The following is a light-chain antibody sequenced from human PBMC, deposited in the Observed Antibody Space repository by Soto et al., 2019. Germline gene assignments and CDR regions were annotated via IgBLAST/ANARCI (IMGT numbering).Light chain of an antibody. Sequence: QSALTQPASVSGSPGQSITISCTGTSSDVGGYDYVSWYQQHPGKAPKLMIYEVSNRPSGVSNRFSGSKSGNTASLTISGPQAEDEADYYCSSYTSSSTAIVFGTGTKVTVL. CDR2: EVS. J-gene: IGLJ1*01. V-gene: IGLV2-14*01. CDR1: SSDVGGYDY. CDR3: SSYTSSSTAIV.